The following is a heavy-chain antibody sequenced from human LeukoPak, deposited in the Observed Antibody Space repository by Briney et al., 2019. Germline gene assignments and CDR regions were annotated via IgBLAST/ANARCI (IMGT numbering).Heavy chain of an antibody. CDR2: MNPNSGRT. Sequence: ASVKVYCKASGYTLTSYDINWVRQAIGQGLEWMGWMNPNSGRTGYAQNFQGRITITRNTSISTAYMELSSLRSEDTAVYYCTRRLYSNIWYFDYWGQGTLVTVSS. CDR1: GYTLTSYD. V-gene: IGHV1-8*01. J-gene: IGHJ4*02. D-gene: IGHD6-13*01. CDR3: TRRLYSNIWYFDY.